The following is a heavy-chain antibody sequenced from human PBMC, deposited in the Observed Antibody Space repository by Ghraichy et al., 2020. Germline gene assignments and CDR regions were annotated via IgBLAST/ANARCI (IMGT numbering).Heavy chain of an antibody. D-gene: IGHD2-2*01. CDR3: ASGGCSSTSCYQTQTFWFDP. CDR2: IIPIFGTA. CDR1: GGTFSSYA. V-gene: IGHV1-69*13. J-gene: IGHJ5*02. Sequence: SVKVSCKASGGTFSSYAISWVRQAPGQGLEWTGGIIPIFGTANYAQKFQGRVTITADESTSTAYMELSSLRSEDTAVYYCASGGCSSTSCYQTQTFWFDPWGQGTLVTVSS.